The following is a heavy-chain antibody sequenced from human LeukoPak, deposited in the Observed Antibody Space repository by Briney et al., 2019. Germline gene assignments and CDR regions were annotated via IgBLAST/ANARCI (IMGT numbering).Heavy chain of an antibody. CDR2: IYYSGST. CDR1: GGSISSGGYY. CDR3: ARATGYCSSTSCYFTPLFDY. J-gene: IGHJ4*02. Sequence: SETLSLTCTVSGGSISSGGYYWSWIRQHPGKGLEWIGYIYYSGSTYYNPSLKSRVTISVDRSKNQFSLKLSSVTAADTAVYYCARATGYCSSTSCYFTPLFDYWGQGTLVTVSS. V-gene: IGHV4-31*03. D-gene: IGHD2-2*01.